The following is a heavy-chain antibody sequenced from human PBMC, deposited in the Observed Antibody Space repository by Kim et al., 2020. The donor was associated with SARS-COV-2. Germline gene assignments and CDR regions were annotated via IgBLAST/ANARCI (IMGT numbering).Heavy chain of an antibody. J-gene: IGHJ6*02. Sequence: ASVKVSCKASGYSFTSYALSWVRQAPGQGLEWMGWINANTGNPIYAQGFTGRFVFSLDTSVTTAYLEIRSLKAEDTALYFCARDGWSDYTSHYGLDVWGQGTTVTVSS. D-gene: IGHD1-1*01. CDR3: ARDGWSDYTSHYGLDV. CDR2: INANTGNP. V-gene: IGHV7-4-1*02. CDR1: GYSFTSYA.